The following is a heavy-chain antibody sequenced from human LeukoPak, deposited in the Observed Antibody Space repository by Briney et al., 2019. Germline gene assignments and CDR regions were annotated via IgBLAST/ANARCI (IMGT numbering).Heavy chain of an antibody. V-gene: IGHV3-48*03. D-gene: IGHD2-2*02. CDR2: ISSSGSTI. CDR1: GFTFRSYE. CDR3: ARDHNGPYTFDY. Sequence: GGSLRLSCAASGFTFRSYEMNWVRQAPGKGLEWVSYISSSGSTIYYADSVKGRFTISRDNAKNSLSLQMNSLKVEGTAVYYCARDHNGPYTFDYWGQGTLVTVSS. J-gene: IGHJ4*02.